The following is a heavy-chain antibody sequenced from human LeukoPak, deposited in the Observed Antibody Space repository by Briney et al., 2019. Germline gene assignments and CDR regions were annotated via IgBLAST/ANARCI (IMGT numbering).Heavy chain of an antibody. J-gene: IGHJ6*03. CDR1: GYSFTSYW. V-gene: IGHV5-51*01. CDR3: ARRIAAAGDGGYYYMDV. D-gene: IGHD6-13*01. CDR2: IYPGDSDT. Sequence: GESLKISCKGSGYSFTSYWIDWVRQMPGKGLEWMGIIYPGDSDTRYSPSFQGQVTISADKSISTAYLQWSSLKASDTAMYYCARRIAAAGDGGYYYMDVWGKGTTVTVSS.